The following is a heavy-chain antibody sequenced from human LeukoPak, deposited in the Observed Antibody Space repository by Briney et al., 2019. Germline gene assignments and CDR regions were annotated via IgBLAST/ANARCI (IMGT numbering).Heavy chain of an antibody. CDR1: GGSISSYY. V-gene: IGHV4-59*01. J-gene: IGHJ4*02. Sequence: SETLSLTCTVSGGSISSYYWSWIRQPPGKGLEWIGYIYYSGSTNHNPSLKSRVTISVDTSKNQFSLKLSSVTAADTAVYYCASISVLRRSFDYWGQGTLVTVSS. CDR2: IYYSGST. CDR3: ASISVLRRSFDY. D-gene: IGHD3-3*01.